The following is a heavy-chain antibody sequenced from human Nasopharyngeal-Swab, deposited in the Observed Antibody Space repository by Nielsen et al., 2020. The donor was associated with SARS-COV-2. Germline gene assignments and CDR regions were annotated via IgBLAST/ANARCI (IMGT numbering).Heavy chain of an antibody. D-gene: IGHD3-3*01. J-gene: IGHJ6*02. Sequence: GGSLRLSCAASGFTFDDYAMHWVRQAPGKGLEWVSGISWNSGSIDYADSVKGRFTISRDNAKNSLYLQMNGLRAEDTALYYCAKDNNRCLEWLLPYGMDVWGQGTTVTVSS. V-gene: IGHV3-9*01. CDR1: GFTFDDYA. CDR2: ISWNSGSI. CDR3: AKDNNRCLEWLLPYGMDV.